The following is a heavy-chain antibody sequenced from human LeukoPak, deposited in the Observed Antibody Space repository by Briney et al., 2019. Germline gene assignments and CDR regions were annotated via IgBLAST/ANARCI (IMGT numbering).Heavy chain of an antibody. V-gene: IGHV1-8*01. D-gene: IGHD3-3*01. Sequence: ASVKVSCKASGYTFTSYDINWVRQATGQGLEWMGLMNPNSGNTGYAQKFQGRVTMTRNTSISTAYMELSSLRSEDTAVYYCARADLTIFGVVITNRYFDYWGQGTLVTVSS. CDR3: ARADLTIFGVVITNRYFDY. CDR2: MNPNSGNT. J-gene: IGHJ4*02. CDR1: GYTFTSYD.